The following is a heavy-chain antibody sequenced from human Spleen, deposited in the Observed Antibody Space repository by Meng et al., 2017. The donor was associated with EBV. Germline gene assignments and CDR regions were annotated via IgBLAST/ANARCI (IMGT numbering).Heavy chain of an antibody. Sequence: QVELAQSGADVKKPWASGKVSGKVSGYTFSSYYLHWVRQAPGQGLEWMGIIHPGGGSTSYAQKFLGRVTMTRDTSTSTVYMELSSLRYEDTAVYYCAREGVVIAQDYWGQGTLVTVSS. V-gene: IGHV1-46*01. J-gene: IGHJ4*02. CDR3: AREGVVIAQDY. CDR2: IHPGGGST. D-gene: IGHD2-21*01. CDR1: GYTFSSYY.